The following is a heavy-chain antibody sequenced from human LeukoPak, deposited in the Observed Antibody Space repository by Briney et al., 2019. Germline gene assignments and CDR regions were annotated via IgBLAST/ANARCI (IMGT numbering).Heavy chain of an antibody. CDR2: IYYSGST. D-gene: IGHD3-22*01. J-gene: IGHJ2*01. CDR3: ARVHYYDSSGYYVWYFDL. CDR1: GGSISSGGYY. Sequence: SQTLSLTCTVSGGSISSGGYYWSWIRQHPGKGLEWIGYIYYSGSTYYNPSLKSRVTISVDTSKNQFSLKLSSVTAADTAVYYCARVHYYDSSGYYVWYFDLWGRGTLVTVSS. V-gene: IGHV4-31*03.